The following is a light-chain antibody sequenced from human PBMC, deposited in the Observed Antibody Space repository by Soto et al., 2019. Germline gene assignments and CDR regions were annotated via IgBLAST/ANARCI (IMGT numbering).Light chain of an antibody. CDR3: QQIYSAPLT. CDR1: QNITNN. J-gene: IGKJ4*01. V-gene: IGKV1-39*01. CDR2: HAS. Sequence: DIQMTQSPSSLSASIGDRVTITCQASQNITNNLSWYQQKPGKAPNLLIYHASKLAKGVTSRFSGSGSGTEFTLSISSLQPEDFATYFCQQIYSAPLTFGGGTKVDIK.